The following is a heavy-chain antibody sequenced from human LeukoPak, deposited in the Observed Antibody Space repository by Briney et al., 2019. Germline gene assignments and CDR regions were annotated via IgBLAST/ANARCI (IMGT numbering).Heavy chain of an antibody. CDR3: ATGRSTPAFDI. J-gene: IGHJ3*02. CDR1: GGTFSSYA. V-gene: IGHV1-69*13. D-gene: IGHD2-15*01. Sequence: ASVKVSCKASGGTFSSYAISWVRQAPGQGPEWMGGIIPIFGTANYAQKFQGRVTITADESTSTAYMELSSLRSEDTAVYYCATGRSTPAFDIWGQGTMVTVSS. CDR2: IIPIFGTA.